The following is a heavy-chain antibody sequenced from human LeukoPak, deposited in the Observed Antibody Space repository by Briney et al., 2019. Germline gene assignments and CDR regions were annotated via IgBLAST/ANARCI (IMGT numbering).Heavy chain of an antibody. CDR2: IYYTGST. CDR1: GGSISTYY. CDR3: ARANGDFPYYYYGMDV. J-gene: IGHJ6*02. V-gene: IGHV4-59*01. Sequence: SETLSLTCTVSGGSISTYYWSWIRQPPGKGLVWIGNIYYTGSTIYNPSLESRVTMSVDTSENQLFLNLTSVTAADTAVYYCARANGDFPYYYYGMDVWGQGTTVTVSS. D-gene: IGHD4-17*01.